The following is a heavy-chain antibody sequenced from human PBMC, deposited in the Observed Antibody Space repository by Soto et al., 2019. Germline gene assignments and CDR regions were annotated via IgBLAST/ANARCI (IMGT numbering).Heavy chain of an antibody. J-gene: IGHJ6*02. V-gene: IGHV3-9*01. CDR2: ISWNSGRT. CDR3: AKVSWNYISGMDV. D-gene: IGHD1-7*01. CDR1: GFTFDDYA. Sequence: EVQLVESGGALVQPGRSLRLSCVASGFTFDDYAMHWVRQGPGKGLEWVSGISWNSGRTGYADSVKGRFTISRDNAKKALYRQMNSLRAEDTGLYYCAKVSWNYISGMDVWGQGTTVTVSS.